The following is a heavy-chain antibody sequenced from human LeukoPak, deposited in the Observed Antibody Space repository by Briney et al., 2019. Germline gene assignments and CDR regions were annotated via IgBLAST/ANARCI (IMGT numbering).Heavy chain of an antibody. D-gene: IGHD5-12*01. CDR1: GYTFTSYG. CDR2: ISAYNGNT. V-gene: IGHV1-18*01. J-gene: IGHJ4*02. Sequence: SVKLSCEASGYTFTSYGISWVRQAPGQGLEWMGWISAYNGNTNYAQKLQGRVTMTTDTSTSTAYMELRSLRSDDTAVYYCAGWSSYGRFDYWGQGPVVMVSS. CDR3: AGWSSYGRFDY.